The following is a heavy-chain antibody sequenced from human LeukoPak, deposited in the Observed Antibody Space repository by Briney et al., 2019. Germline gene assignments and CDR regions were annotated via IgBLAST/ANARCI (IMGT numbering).Heavy chain of an antibody. CDR1: GGTFSSYS. D-gene: IGHD5-24*01. Sequence: SVKVSCKASGGTFSSYSISWVRQAPGQGLEWMGGIIPIFGTANYAQKFQGRVTITTDESTSTAYMELSSLRSEDTAVYYCAREGMATNHIDYWGQGTLVTVSS. CDR3: AREGMATNHIDY. J-gene: IGHJ4*02. V-gene: IGHV1-69*05. CDR2: IIPIFGTA.